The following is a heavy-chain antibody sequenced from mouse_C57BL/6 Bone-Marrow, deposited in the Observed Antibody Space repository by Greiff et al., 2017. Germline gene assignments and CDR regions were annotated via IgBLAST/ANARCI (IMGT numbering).Heavy chain of an antibody. CDR2: INCDGSST. V-gene: IGHV5-16*01. CDR3: ARDQIYYYGSSYGYFDV. CDR1: GFTFSDYY. J-gene: IGHJ1*03. D-gene: IGHD1-1*01. Sequence: EVQLVESEGGLVQPGSSMKLSCTASGFTFSDYYMAWVRQVPEKGLEWVANINCDGSSTYYLDSLKSRFIISRDNAKNILYLQMSSLKSEDTATYYCARDQIYYYGSSYGYFDVWGTGTTVTVSS.